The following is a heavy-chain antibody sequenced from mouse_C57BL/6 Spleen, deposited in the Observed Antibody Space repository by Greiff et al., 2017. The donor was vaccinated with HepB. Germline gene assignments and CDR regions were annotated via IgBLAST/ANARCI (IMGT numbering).Heavy chain of an antibody. V-gene: IGHV1-82*01. J-gene: IGHJ2*01. CDR2: IYPGDGDT. CDR1: GYAFSSSW. D-gene: IGHD1-1*01. Sequence: VQLQQSGPELVKPGASVKISCKASGYAFSSSWMNWVKQRPGKGLEWIGRIYPGDGDTNYNGKFKGKATLTADKSSSTAYMQLSSLTSEDSAVYFCAPGGSTYFDYWGQGTTLTVSS. CDR3: APGGSTYFDY.